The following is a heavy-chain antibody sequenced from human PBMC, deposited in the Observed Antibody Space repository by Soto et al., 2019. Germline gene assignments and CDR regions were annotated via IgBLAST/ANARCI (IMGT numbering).Heavy chain of an antibody. CDR3: ATSMIFSMPSSFDF. CDR1: GYTFTGYF. CDR2: INPNSGDT. D-gene: IGHD3-9*01. Sequence: ASVKVSCKASGYTFTGYFIHWVRQAPGQGLEWMGWINPNSGDTNYAQEFQDWVTMTGDTSISTAYMELSRLKSDDTAVYYCATSMIFSMPSSFDFWGQGTMVTVSS. J-gene: IGHJ3*01. V-gene: IGHV1-2*04.